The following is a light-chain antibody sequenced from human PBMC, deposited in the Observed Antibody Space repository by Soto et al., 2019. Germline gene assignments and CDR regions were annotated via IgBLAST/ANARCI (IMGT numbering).Light chain of an antibody. Sequence: IQLTQSPSSLSASVGDGVTITCRASQGLNSYLAWYQQKPGKAPKLLIYAASTLQSGVPSRFSGSRSGTDFTLTISSLQPEDFATYYCQQLNSYPSSTFGGGTKVEIK. J-gene: IGKJ4*01. CDR1: QGLNSY. CDR3: QQLNSYPSST. CDR2: AAS. V-gene: IGKV1-9*01.